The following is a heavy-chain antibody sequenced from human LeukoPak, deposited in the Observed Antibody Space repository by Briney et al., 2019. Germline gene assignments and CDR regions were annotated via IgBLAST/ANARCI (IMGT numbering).Heavy chain of an antibody. V-gene: IGHV4-59*12. CDR3: AREVFGELFYYGMDV. J-gene: IGHJ6*02. CDR2: IYYSGST. Sequence: PSETLSLTCTVSGGSISSYYWSWIRQPPGKGLEWIGYIYYSGSTNYNPSLKSRVTMSVDTSKNQFSLKLSSVTAADTAAYYCAREVFGELFYYGMDVWGQGTTVTVSS. CDR1: GGSISSYY. D-gene: IGHD3-10*02.